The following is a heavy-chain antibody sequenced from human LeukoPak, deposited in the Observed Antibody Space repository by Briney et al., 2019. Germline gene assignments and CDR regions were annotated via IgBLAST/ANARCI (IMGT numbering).Heavy chain of an antibody. CDR1: GFTFSSYE. CDR2: IYSGGST. Sequence: GGSLRLSCAASGFTFSSYEMNWVRQAPGKGLEWVSIIYSGGSTFYADSVKGRFTISRDNSKNTLYLQMNSLRAEDTAVYYCARGGSYLSAFDIWGQGTVVTVSS. V-gene: IGHV3-53*01. CDR3: ARGGSYLSAFDI. J-gene: IGHJ3*02. D-gene: IGHD1-26*01.